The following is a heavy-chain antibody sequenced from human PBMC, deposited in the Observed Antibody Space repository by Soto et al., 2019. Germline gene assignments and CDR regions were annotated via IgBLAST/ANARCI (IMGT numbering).Heavy chain of an antibody. CDR3: ARLYCSSVSCYNDY. CDR1: GFPVSYGYY. CDR2: IYQSGKT. V-gene: IGHV4-38-2*01. Sequence: PSETLSLTCGVSGFPVSYGYYWGWIRQPPGKGLEWLGSIYQSGKTDYNPSLKSRLTLSMDTSRNEFSLRLRSVTAADTAVYFCARLYCSSVSCYNDYWGPGVLVTVS. D-gene: IGHD2-2*01. J-gene: IGHJ4*02.